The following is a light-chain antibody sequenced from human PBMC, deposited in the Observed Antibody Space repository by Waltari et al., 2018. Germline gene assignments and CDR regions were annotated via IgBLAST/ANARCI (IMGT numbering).Light chain of an antibody. J-gene: IGKJ1*01. CDR2: TAS. V-gene: IGKV1-5*03. CDR1: QSISTW. Sequence: IQMTQSPSTLSASVGDRVTITCRASQSISTWLAWYQQKPGKAPELLNYTASSLENGVPSRFSGSGSGTDFTLTISSLQPDDFATYYCQQYQSFWTFGQGTKVEIK. CDR3: QQYQSFWT.